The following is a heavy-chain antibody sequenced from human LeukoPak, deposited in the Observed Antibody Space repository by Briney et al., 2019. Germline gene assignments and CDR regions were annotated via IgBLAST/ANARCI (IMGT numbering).Heavy chain of an antibody. CDR2: ISSSGSTI. J-gene: IGHJ1*01. CDR3: ARGPASIAAAGIAEYFQH. Sequence: GGSLRLSCAASGFTFRSYEMNWVRQTPGKGLEWVSYISSSGSTIYYADSVKGRFTISRDNAKNSLYLQMNSLRAEDTAVYYCARGPASIAAAGIAEYFQHWGQGTLVTVST. D-gene: IGHD6-13*01. CDR1: GFTFRSYE. V-gene: IGHV3-48*03.